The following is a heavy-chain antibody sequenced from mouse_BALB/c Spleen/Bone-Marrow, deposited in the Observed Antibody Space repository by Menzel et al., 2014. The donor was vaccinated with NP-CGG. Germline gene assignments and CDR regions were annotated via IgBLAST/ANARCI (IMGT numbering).Heavy chain of an antibody. J-gene: IGHJ4*01. CDR2: INPYNDGT. CDR1: GYTFTSYV. Sequence: EVKLQESGPELVKPGASVKMSCKASGYTFTSYVMHWVKQKPGQGLEWIGYINPYNDGTKYNEKFKGKATLTSDESSSTAYMELSSLTSEDSAVYYCTRGVYYDYDEGAMDYWGQGSSVTDSS. CDR3: TRGVYYDYDEGAMDY. V-gene: IGHV1-14*01. D-gene: IGHD2-4*01.